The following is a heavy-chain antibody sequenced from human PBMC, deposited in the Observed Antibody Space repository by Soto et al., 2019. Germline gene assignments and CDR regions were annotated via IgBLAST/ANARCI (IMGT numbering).Heavy chain of an antibody. V-gene: IGHV2-5*02. J-gene: IGHJ4*02. CDR2: IYWDDDK. CDR3: AHRGGSITTFDY. D-gene: IGHD3-16*01. CDR1: GFSLSTSGVG. Sequence: QITLKESGPTLVKPTQTLTLTCTFSGFSLSTSGVGVGWIRQPPGKALEWLALIYWDDDKRYSPSLKSRLTSTKDTSKTQVVITMTNMDPVDTATYYCAHRGGSITTFDYWGQGTLVTVSS.